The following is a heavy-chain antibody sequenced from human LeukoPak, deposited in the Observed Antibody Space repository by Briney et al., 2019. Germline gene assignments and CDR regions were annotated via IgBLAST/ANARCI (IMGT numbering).Heavy chain of an antibody. D-gene: IGHD3-22*01. Sequence: SETLSLTCAVYGGSFSGYYWSWIRQPPGKGLGWIGEINHSGSTNYNPSLKSRVTISVDTSKNQFSLKLSSVTAADTAVYYCARVAHYYDSLGRDYFDYWGQGTLVTVSS. J-gene: IGHJ4*02. CDR2: INHSGST. V-gene: IGHV4-34*01. CDR3: ARVAHYYDSLGRDYFDY. CDR1: GGSFSGYY.